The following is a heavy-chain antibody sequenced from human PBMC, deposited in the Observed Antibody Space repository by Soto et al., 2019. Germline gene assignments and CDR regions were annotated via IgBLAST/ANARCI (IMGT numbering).Heavy chain of an antibody. CDR1: GGSMSSSSYY. V-gene: IGHV4-39*01. Sequence: SETQSHTYTVSGGSMSSSSYYWGWIRQPPGKGLEWIWSIYYSGTTYYNPSLKSRVTISVDTSKNQFSLKLSSVTAADTALYYCARITMIVVVMYFDPWGQGTLVTVSS. D-gene: IGHD3-22*01. CDR2: IYYSGTT. CDR3: ARITMIVVVMYFDP. J-gene: IGHJ5*02.